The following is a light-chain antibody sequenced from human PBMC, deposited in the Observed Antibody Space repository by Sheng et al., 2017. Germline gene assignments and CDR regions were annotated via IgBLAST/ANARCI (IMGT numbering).Light chain of an antibody. V-gene: IGLV2-14*03. Sequence: QSALTQPASVSGSPGQSITISCTGTSNDIGYYNFVSWYQQHPGEVPRLMIYRVGDRPSGVSERFSGSKSGNTASLTISGLQVEDEADYYCSSFTKTNTWVFGGGTKLTVL. CDR1: SNDIGYYNF. CDR3: SSFTKTNTWV. J-gene: IGLJ3*02. CDR2: RVG.